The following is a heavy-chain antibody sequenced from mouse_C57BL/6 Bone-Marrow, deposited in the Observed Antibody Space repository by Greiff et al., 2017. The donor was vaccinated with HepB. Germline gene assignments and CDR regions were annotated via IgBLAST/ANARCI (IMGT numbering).Heavy chain of an antibody. CDR2: ISSGGSYT. V-gene: IGHV5-6*01. J-gene: IGHJ2*01. Sequence: VQLKESGGDLVKPGGSLKLSCAASGFTFSSYGMSWVRQTPDKRLEWVATISSGGSYTYYPDSVKGRFTISRDNAKNTLYLQMSSLKSEDTAMYYCARPYSNYVYFDYWGQGTTLTVSS. CDR1: GFTFSSYG. D-gene: IGHD2-5*01. CDR3: ARPYSNYVYFDY.